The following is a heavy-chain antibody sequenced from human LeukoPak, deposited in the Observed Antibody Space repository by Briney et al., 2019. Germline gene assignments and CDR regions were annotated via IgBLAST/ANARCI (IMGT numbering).Heavy chain of an antibody. V-gene: IGHV5-51*01. J-gene: IGHJ4*02. Sequence: GESLKTSCKGSGYTFTNYWIAWVRQMPGKGQEWMGIIYAGDSDTRYSPSFQGQVTISADRSISTAYLQWSSLKASDTAMYYCARRVDSGFSFDFWGQGTLVTVSS. CDR2: IYAGDSDT. CDR3: ARRVDSGFSFDF. D-gene: IGHD3-22*01. CDR1: GYTFTNYW.